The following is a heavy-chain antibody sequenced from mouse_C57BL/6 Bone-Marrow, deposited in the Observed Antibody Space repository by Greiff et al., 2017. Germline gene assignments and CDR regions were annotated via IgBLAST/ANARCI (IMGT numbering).Heavy chain of an antibody. CDR2: IHPNSGST. Sequence: QVQLQQPGAELVKPGASVKLSCKASGYTFTSYWMHWVKQRPGQGLEWIGMIHPNSGSTNYNEKFKSKATLTVDKSSSTAYMQLSSLTSEDSAVYYCARYPYSPPFAYWGQGTLVTVSA. D-gene: IGHD2-12*01. J-gene: IGHJ3*01. CDR1: GYTFTSYW. CDR3: ARYPYSPPFAY. V-gene: IGHV1-64*01.